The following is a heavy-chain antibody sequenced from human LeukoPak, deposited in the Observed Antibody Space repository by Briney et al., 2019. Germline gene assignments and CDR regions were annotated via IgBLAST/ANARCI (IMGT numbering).Heavy chain of an antibody. Sequence: PGGSLRLSCAASGFTFSSYAMSWVRQAPGKGLEWVSAISGSGGSTYYADSVKGRFTISRDNSKNTLYLQMNSLRAEDTAVYYCAKNYDFWSGYYRVSYFDYWGQGTLDTVSS. D-gene: IGHD3-3*01. J-gene: IGHJ4*02. CDR2: ISGSGGST. CDR3: AKNYDFWSGYYRVSYFDY. CDR1: GFTFSSYA. V-gene: IGHV3-23*01.